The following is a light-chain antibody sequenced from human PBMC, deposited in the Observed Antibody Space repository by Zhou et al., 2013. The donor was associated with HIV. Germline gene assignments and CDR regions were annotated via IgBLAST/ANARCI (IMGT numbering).Light chain of an antibody. Sequence: AIQMTQSPSSLSASVGDRVTITCRASQGIRNDLGWYQQIPGKAPKLLIFGASNLQSGVPSRFSGSGSGTDFTLTIGGLRPEDFATYFCHQTYSSHLTFGGGTKVEIK. J-gene: IGKJ4*01. CDR3: HQTYSSHLT. CDR2: GAS. V-gene: IGKV1-6*01. CDR1: QGIRND.